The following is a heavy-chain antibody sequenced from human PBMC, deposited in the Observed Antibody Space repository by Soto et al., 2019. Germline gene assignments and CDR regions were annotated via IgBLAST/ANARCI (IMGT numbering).Heavy chain of an antibody. Sequence: SETLSLTCTVSGGSISSGGYYWILIRQHPGKGLEWIGYIYYSGSTYYNPSLKSRVTISVDTSKNQFSLKLSSVTAADTAVYYCARDSPYYYDSSGYYRGIFDYWGQGTLVTVSS. V-gene: IGHV4-31*03. J-gene: IGHJ4*02. CDR3: ARDSPYYYDSSGYYRGIFDY. CDR1: GGSISSGGYY. CDR2: IYYSGST. D-gene: IGHD3-22*01.